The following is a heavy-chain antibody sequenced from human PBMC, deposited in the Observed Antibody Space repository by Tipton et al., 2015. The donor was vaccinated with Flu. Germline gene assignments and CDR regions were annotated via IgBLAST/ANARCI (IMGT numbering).Heavy chain of an antibody. CDR3: ARADIAVSWRNFDY. V-gene: IGHV4-34*01. J-gene: IGHJ4*02. CDR2: INHSGST. Sequence: TLSLTCAVYGGSFSGYYWSWIRQPPGKGLEWIGEINHSGSTNYNPSLKSRVTISVDTSKNQFSLKLSSVTAADTAVYYCARADIAVSWRNFDYWGQGTLVTVSS. CDR1: GGSFSGYY. D-gene: IGHD6-19*01.